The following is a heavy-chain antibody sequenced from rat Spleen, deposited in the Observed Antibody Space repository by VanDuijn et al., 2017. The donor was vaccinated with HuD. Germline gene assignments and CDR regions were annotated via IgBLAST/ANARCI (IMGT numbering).Heavy chain of an antibody. J-gene: IGHJ2*01. V-gene: IGHV5-7*01. Sequence: EVQLVESGGGLVQPGRSMKLSCADSGFTFSDYGMAWIRQAPKKGLEWVAYISYDGETTYHRNSVTGRFTISRDNAKSTLYLQMDSLRSEDTATYYCARHGSTEGIPFDYWGQGVMVTVSS. CDR1: GFTFSDYG. CDR2: ISYDGETT. CDR3: ARHGSTEGIPFDY. D-gene: IGHD1-11*01.